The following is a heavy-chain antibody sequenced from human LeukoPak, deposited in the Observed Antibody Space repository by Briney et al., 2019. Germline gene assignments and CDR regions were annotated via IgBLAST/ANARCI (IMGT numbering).Heavy chain of an antibody. CDR1: GFTFSSYA. V-gene: IGHV3-23*01. CDR2: ISAAAST. J-gene: IGHJ4*02. CDR3: AKGTEYSSSWYKEALDY. Sequence: RGSLRLSCTASGFTFSSYAMSWVRQAPGKGLEWVSVISAAASTSYADPVKGRFTISRDNSQNTLYLQMNSLRAEDAAVYYCAKGTEYSSSWYKEALDYWGQGALVTVSS. D-gene: IGHD6-13*01.